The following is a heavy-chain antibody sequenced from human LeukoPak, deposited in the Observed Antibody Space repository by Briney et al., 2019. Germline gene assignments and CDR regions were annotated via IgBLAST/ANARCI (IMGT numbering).Heavy chain of an antibody. CDR2: INHSGST. CDR1: GGSFSGYY. CDR3: ARGPRRGYPYYYYYMDV. J-gene: IGHJ6*03. Sequence: SETLSLTCAVYGGSFSGYYWSWIRQPPGKGLEWIGEINHSGSTNYNPSLKSRVTISVDTSKNQFSLKLSSVTAADTAVYYCARGPRRGYPYYYYYMDVWGKGTTVTVSS. V-gene: IGHV4-34*01. D-gene: IGHD5-12*01.